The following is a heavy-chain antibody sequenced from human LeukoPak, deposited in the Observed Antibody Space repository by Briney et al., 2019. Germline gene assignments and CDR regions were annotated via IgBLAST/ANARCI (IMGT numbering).Heavy chain of an antibody. CDR1: GGTFSSYA. CDR2: IIPIFGTA. Sequence: ASVKVSCKASGGTFSSYAISWVRQAPGQGLEWMGGIIPIFGTANYAQKFQGRVTITADESTSTAYMELSSLRSEDTAVYYCARDKAIFKGNWFDPWGQGTLVTVSS. J-gene: IGHJ5*02. D-gene: IGHD3-3*01. V-gene: IGHV1-69*13. CDR3: ARDKAIFKGNWFDP.